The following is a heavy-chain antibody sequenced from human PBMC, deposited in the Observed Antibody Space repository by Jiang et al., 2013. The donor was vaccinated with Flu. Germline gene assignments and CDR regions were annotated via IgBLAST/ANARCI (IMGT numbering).Heavy chain of an antibody. D-gene: IGHD6-19*01. Sequence: KPTQTLTLTCTFSGFSLSTSGMCVSWFRQPPGKALEWLARIDWDDDKYYGTSLKTRLAISKDTSKNQVVLTMTNLDPVDTATYYCARTTVAGTPLIDSWGQGTLVTVSS. CDR2: IDWDDDK. CDR3: ARTTVAGTPLIDS. J-gene: IGHJ5*01. V-gene: IGHV2-70*11. CDR1: GFSLSTSGMC.